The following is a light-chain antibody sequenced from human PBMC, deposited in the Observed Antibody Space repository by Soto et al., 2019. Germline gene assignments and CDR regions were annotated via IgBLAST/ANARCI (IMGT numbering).Light chain of an antibody. CDR1: SSDVGLYNL. CDR2: EVN. J-gene: IGLJ7*01. CDR3: CSYVGSSILM. V-gene: IGLV2-23*02. Sequence: QSALTQPASVSGSPGQSITISCTGTSSDVGLYNLVSWYQQLPGKAPKLIIYEVNERPSGISDRFSGSKSGNTASLTISGLQDEGEADYYCCSYVGSSILMFGGGTQLTVL.